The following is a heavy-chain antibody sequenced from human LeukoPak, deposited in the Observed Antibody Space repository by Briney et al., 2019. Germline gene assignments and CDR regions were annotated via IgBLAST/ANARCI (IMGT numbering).Heavy chain of an antibody. J-gene: IGHJ3*02. Sequence: SETLSLTCTVSGGSISSYYWSWIRQPPGKGLEWIGYIYYSGSTNYNPSLKSRVTISVDTSKSQFSLKLSSVTAADTAVYYCASINFWSGYYTGGAFDIWGQGTMVTVSS. D-gene: IGHD3-3*01. V-gene: IGHV4-59*01. CDR2: IYYSGST. CDR1: GGSISSYY. CDR3: ASINFWSGYYTGGAFDI.